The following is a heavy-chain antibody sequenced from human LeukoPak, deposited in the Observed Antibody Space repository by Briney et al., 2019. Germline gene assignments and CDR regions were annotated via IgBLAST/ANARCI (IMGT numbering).Heavy chain of an antibody. CDR2: ISNTGAT. V-gene: IGHV4-59*11. Sequence: PSETLSLTCTVSGVSISSLSWSWIRQPPGGGLESIGSISNTGATNYNPSLKSRVTISVDTSNNEVSLKVTSVNAADTAVYYCAGGSDSYGYPYYYYYYMDVWGKGTTVTVSS. CDR1: GVSISSLS. D-gene: IGHD5-18*01. J-gene: IGHJ6*03. CDR3: AGGSDSYGYPYYYYYYMDV.